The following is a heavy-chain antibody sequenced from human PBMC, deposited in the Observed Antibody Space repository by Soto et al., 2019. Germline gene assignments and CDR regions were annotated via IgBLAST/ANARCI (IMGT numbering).Heavy chain of an antibody. CDR3: ARYTNQWDHKYCDS. CDR2: INNRNGNT. Sequence: QVQLEQSGVEMRKPGASVKVSCKASGHTFITFGVSWVRQAPGQGLEWMGWINNRNGNTNYAQKFQGRVSMTRDTSTTTVYMELRSLTSDDSAVYFCARYTNQWDHKYCDSWGQGTLVIVSS. J-gene: IGHJ5*01. V-gene: IGHV1-18*01. CDR1: GHTFITFG. D-gene: IGHD1-26*01.